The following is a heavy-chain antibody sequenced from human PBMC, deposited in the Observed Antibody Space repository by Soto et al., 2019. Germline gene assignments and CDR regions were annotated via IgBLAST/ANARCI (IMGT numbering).Heavy chain of an antibody. CDR2: ISAYNGNT. CDR3: ARRSILTGYDAFDI. CDR1: GYTFTSYG. Sequence: ASVKVSCKASGYTFTSYGISWVRQTPGQGLEWMGWISAYNGNTNYAQKLQGRVTMTTDTSKSTAYMELRSLRSDDTAVYYCARRSILTGYDAFDICGQGTMVTVSS. V-gene: IGHV1-18*01. J-gene: IGHJ3*02. D-gene: IGHD3-9*01.